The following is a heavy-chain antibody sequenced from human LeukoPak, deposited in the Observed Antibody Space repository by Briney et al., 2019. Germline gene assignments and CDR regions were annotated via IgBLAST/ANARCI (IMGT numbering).Heavy chain of an antibody. D-gene: IGHD6-19*01. Sequence: GGSLRLSCAASGVTFSLFARHWVRQSPGKGLEWVAAISYDGKDKFYADSVQGRFTFSRDNSKNTLSLQMNSLRAEDTAVHYCARDFGARGWFDYWGQGTLVTVSS. CDR2: ISYDGKDK. J-gene: IGHJ4*02. CDR3: ARDFGARGWFDY. V-gene: IGHV3-30*04. CDR1: GVTFSLFA.